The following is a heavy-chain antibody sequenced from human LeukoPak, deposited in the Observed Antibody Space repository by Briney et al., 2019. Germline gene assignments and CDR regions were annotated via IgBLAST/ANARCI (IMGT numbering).Heavy chain of an antibody. CDR2: INPNSGGT. D-gene: IGHD1-14*01. CDR1: GYTFTSYY. V-gene: IGHV1-2*02. Sequence: ASVKVSCKASGYTFTSYYMHWVRQAPGQGLEWMGWINPNSGGTNYAQKFQGRVTMTRDTSISTAYMELSRLRSDDTAVYYCARSITTMDAFDIWGQGTMVTVSS. J-gene: IGHJ3*02. CDR3: ARSITTMDAFDI.